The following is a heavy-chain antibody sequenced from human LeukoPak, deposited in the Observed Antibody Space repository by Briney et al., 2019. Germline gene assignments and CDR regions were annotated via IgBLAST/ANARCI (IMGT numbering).Heavy chain of an antibody. V-gene: IGHV1-18*01. D-gene: IGHD3-10*01. CDR2: ISAYNGNT. Sequence: GASVKVSCKASGYTFTSYDISWVRQAPGQGLEWMGWISAYNGNTNYAQKLQGRVTMTTDTSTSTAYMELRSLRSDDTAVYYCAKVADYYGSGSYYTQWGQGTLVTVSS. CDR3: AKVADYYGSGSYYTQ. CDR1: GYTFTSYD. J-gene: IGHJ4*02.